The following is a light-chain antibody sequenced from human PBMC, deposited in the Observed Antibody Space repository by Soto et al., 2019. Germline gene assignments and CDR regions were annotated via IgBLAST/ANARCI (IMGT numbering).Light chain of an antibody. V-gene: IGKV3-20*01. CDR2: SSS. CDR3: QQYSDSLTWT. J-gene: IGKJ1*01. Sequence: EIVLTQSPGTLSLSPGERATLSCRASQSVSSSYLAWYQQKPGQAPRLLIYSSSSRATGIPDRFSGSGSGTDFTLTISRLEPEDLAVYYCQQYSDSLTWTFGQGTKVDIK. CDR1: QSVSSSY.